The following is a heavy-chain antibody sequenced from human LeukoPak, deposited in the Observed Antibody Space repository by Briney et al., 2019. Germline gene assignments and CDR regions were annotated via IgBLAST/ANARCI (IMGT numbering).Heavy chain of an antibody. CDR3: ARYSGSYGHAY. D-gene: IGHD1-26*01. CDR1: GGSISSYY. Sequence: SETLSLTCTVAGGSISSYYWSWIRQPPGKGLEWIGYIYTSGSTNYNPSLKSRVTISVDTSKNQFSLKLSSVTAADTAVYYCARYSGSYGHAYWGQGTLVTVSS. CDR2: IYTSGST. V-gene: IGHV4-4*09. J-gene: IGHJ4*02.